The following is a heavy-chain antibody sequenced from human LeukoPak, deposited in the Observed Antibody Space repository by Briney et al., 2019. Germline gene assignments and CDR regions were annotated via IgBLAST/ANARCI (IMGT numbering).Heavy chain of an antibody. CDR1: GGSFSGYY. D-gene: IGHD3-10*01. J-gene: IGHJ3*02. CDR2: IFYSGST. CDR3: AKSNGYGLVDI. Sequence: SETLSLTCAVYGGSFSGYYWSWIRQPPGKGLEWIGNIFYSGSTYYSPSLRSRVTISLDTSRNQFSLKLNSATAADTAVYYCAKSNGYGLVDIWGQGTMVTVSS. V-gene: IGHV4-34*12.